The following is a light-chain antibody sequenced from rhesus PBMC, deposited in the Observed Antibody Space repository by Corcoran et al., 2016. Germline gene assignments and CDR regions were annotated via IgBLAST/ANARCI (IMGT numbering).Light chain of an antibody. J-gene: IGKJ2*01. V-gene: IGKV1S17*01. Sequence: DIQMTQSPSSLSASVGDRVTITCRASQGITNDLAWYQQKPGETPKLLIYEASSLKSGISSRFSGSGSGTDCTLTISSLQPEDFATYYCQHYYSTPYSFGQGTKVEIK. CDR2: EAS. CDR3: QHYYSTPYS. CDR1: QGITND.